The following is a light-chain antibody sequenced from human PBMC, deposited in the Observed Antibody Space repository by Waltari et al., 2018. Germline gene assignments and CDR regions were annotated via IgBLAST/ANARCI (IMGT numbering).Light chain of an antibody. CDR3: QQFYSIPYT. Sequence: DIVMTQSPSTLPVSLGERPTINCQSSQNLLSSSTNKNFLTWFQQRPGQSPKLLIYWASTRQSGVPDRFSGSESGTNFTLTINSLQPEDVALYYCQQFYSIPYTFGQGTKLEIK. CDR1: QNLLSSSTNKNF. J-gene: IGKJ2*01. V-gene: IGKV4-1*01. CDR2: WAS.